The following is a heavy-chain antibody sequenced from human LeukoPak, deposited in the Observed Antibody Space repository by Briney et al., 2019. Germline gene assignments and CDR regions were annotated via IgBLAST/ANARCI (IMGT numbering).Heavy chain of an antibody. CDR3: ARVVMDSYYRGYLFDY. CDR2: IIPIFGTA. D-gene: IGHD5-12*01. J-gene: IGHJ4*02. Sequence: SVKISCKASGGTFSSYAISWVRQAPGQGLEWMGGIIPIFGTANYAQKFQGRVTITTDESTSTAYMELSSLRSEDTAVYYCARVVMDSYYRGYLFDYWGQGTLVTVSS. CDR1: GGTFSSYA. V-gene: IGHV1-69*05.